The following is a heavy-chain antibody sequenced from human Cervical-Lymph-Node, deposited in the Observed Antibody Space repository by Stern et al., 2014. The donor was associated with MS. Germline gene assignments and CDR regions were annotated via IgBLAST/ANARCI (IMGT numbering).Heavy chain of an antibody. V-gene: IGHV1-69*01. D-gene: IGHD3-9*01. Sequence: VHLVESGADVKKPGSSVKVSCKASGGTFSNYAINWVRQAPGQGLEWMGGIIPIFGRANYAQKFQGRVTITADESTSTAYMELSSLRSEDTAVYYCARGWSYDILTGYSYWGQGTLVTVSS. CDR1: GGTFSNYA. CDR3: ARGWSYDILTGYSY. CDR2: IIPIFGRA. J-gene: IGHJ4*02.